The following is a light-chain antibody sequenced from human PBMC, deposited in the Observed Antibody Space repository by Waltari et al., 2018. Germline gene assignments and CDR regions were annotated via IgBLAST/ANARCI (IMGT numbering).Light chain of an antibody. V-gene: IGLV2-8*01. J-gene: IGLJ2*01. CDR1: TSDVVVYNF. CDR3: ASYADSDKLL. Sequence: QSALTQPPSASGSPGQSVTISCTATTSDVVVYNFVSWYQQHPGRAPKRMIYEVTKRPSGVPDRVSGSKSGNTASLTVSGLQAEDEADYYCASYADSDKLLFGGGTKLTVL. CDR2: EVT.